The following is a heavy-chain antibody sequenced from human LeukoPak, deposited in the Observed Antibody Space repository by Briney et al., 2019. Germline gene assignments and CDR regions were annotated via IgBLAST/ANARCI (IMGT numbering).Heavy chain of an antibody. CDR3: ASNIVVVVAATHYYGMDV. J-gene: IGHJ6*02. V-gene: IGHV1-69*04. CDR1: GYTFTSYG. CDR2: IIPILGIA. D-gene: IGHD2-15*01. Sequence: GASVKVSCKASGYTFTSYGISWVRQAPGQGLEWMGRIIPILGIANYAQKFQGRVTITADKSTSTAYMELSSLRSEDTAVYYCASNIVVVVAATHYYGMDVWGQGTTVTVSS.